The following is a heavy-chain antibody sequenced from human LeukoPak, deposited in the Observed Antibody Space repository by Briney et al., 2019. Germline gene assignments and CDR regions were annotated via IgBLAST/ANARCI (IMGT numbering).Heavy chain of an antibody. CDR3: ARSPLVGAIGWIYYFDY. J-gene: IGHJ4*02. Sequence: ASVKVSCKASGYTFTSYGISWVRQAPGQGLEWMGWISAYNGNTNYAQKLQGRVTMTTDTSTSTAYMELRSLRSDDTALYYCARSPLVGAIGWIYYFDYWGQGTLVTVSS. CDR1: GYTFTSYG. CDR2: ISAYNGNT. V-gene: IGHV1-18*01. D-gene: IGHD1-26*01.